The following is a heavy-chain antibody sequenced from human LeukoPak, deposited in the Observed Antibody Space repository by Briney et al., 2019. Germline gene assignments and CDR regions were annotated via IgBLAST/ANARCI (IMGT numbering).Heavy chain of an antibody. Sequence: GASVKVSCKASGYTFTGYYMHWVRQAPGHGLEWMGWMNPNSGRRVYAQKFQGRVTMTRNSSINTAYMELTSLRSDDRAVYYCARGLRSDYWGQGTLVTVSS. CDR1: GYTFTGYY. D-gene: IGHD3-16*02. CDR2: MNPNSGRR. CDR3: ARGLRSDY. J-gene: IGHJ4*02. V-gene: IGHV1-2*02.